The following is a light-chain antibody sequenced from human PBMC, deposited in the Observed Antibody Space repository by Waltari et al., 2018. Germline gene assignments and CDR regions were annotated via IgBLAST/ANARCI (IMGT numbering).Light chain of an antibody. V-gene: IGLV2-14*03. CDR2: DVN. CDR3: ISCATNSAHMT. CDR1: SSDVGTYNY. J-gene: IGLJ2*01. Sequence: QSALTQPASVSGSPGQSITISCTGISSDVGTYNYVSWYQQHPGKAPKVVIYDVNKRPSGVSSRFSGSRSGNTASLTISGLQAEDEADYYCISCATNSAHMTFGGGTKLTVL.